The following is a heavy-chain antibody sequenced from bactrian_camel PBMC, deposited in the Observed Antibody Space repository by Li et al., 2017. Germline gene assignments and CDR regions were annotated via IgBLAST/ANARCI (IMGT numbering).Heavy chain of an antibody. Sequence: HVQLVESGGRSVQAGETLTLSCTASGINFDDFDMSWYRQGPGNECDKVATFYSNDDTYYADSVKGRFAISLDNAKNTLYLQMNSLKPEDMGIYYCAGSADALKWYWGQGTQVTVS. J-gene: IGHJ4*01. CDR1: GINFDDFD. CDR2: FYSNDDT. CDR3: AGSADALKWY. V-gene: IGHV3S55*01. D-gene: IGHD1*01.